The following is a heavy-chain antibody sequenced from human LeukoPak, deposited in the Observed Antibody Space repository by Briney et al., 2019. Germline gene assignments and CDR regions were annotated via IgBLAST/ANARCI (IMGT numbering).Heavy chain of an antibody. J-gene: IGHJ2*01. CDR2: IYYSGST. CDR3: ARDGIDCGGDCQASWYFDL. V-gene: IGHV4-31*03. CDR1: GGSISSGGYY. D-gene: IGHD2-21*02. Sequence: PSQTLSLTCTVSGGSISSGGYYWSWIRQHPGKGLEWIGYIYYSGSTYYNPSLKSRVTISVDTSKNQFSLKLSSVTAADTAVYYCARDGIDCGGDCQASWYFDLWGRGTLVTVSS.